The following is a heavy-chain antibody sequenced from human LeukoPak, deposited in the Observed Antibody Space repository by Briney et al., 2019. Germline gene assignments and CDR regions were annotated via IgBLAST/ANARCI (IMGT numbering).Heavy chain of an antibody. Sequence: SETLSLTCTVSGGSISSYYWSWIRQSAGKGLEWIGRIYISGSTKYNPSLKSRVTISVDTSKNQFSLKLSSVTAADTAVYYCARDLVDTVMSHLVLFDYWGQGTLVTVSS. CDR3: ARDLVDTVMSHLVLFDY. V-gene: IGHV4-4*07. J-gene: IGHJ4*02. CDR2: IYISGST. CDR1: GGSISSYY. D-gene: IGHD5-18*01.